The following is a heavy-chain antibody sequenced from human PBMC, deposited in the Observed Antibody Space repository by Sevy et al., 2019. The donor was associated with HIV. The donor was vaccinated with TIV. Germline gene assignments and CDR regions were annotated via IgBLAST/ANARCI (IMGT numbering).Heavy chain of an antibody. CDR3: VREGLGGFSYSLDY. Sequence: GGSLRLSCAASGFTFSSYWMSWVRQAPGKGLEWVATMKQDGSEKYYVDSVKGRFTISRDNAKHSLYLQMNSLRAEDTAVYYCVREGLGGFSYSLDYWGQGTLVTVSS. CDR1: GFTFSSYW. V-gene: IGHV3-7*01. CDR2: MKQDGSEK. J-gene: IGHJ4*02. D-gene: IGHD5-18*01.